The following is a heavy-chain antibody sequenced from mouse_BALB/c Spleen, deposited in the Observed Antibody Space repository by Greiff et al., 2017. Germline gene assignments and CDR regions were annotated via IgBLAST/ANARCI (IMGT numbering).Heavy chain of an antibody. CDR3: ARDPGFAY. CDR2: IWAGGST. Sequence: VKVVESGPGLVAPSQSLSITCTVSGFSLTSYGVHWVRQPPGKGLEWLGVIWAGGSTNYNSALMSRLSISKDNSKSQVFLKMNSLQTDDTAMYYCARDPGFAYWGQGTLVTVSA. V-gene: IGHV2-9*02. CDR1: GFSLTSYG. J-gene: IGHJ3*01.